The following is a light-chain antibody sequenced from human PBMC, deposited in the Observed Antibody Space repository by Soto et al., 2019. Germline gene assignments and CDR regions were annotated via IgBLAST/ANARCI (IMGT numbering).Light chain of an antibody. Sequence: EIVLTQSPGTLSLSPGERAALSCRASQSVNNNFLAWCQLKPGQAPRLLIYAASNRATGIPVRFSGSASGTDFTLTIRRLEPEDFAVYYCHQYGTSPATFGQGTKV. CDR2: AAS. CDR3: HQYGTSPAT. V-gene: IGKV3-20*01. CDR1: QSVNNNF. J-gene: IGKJ1*01.